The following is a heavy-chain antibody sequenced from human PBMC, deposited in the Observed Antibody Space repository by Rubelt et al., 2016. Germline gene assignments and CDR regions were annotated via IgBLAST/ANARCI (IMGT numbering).Heavy chain of an antibody. D-gene: IGHD5-12*01. V-gene: IGHV3-33*05. CDR2: ISYVGSNK. J-gene: IGHJ4*02. Sequence: QVQLVESGGGVVQPGRSLRLSCAASGFTFSSYGMHWVRQAPGKGLQWVAVISYVGSNKYYADSVKGRFSISRDNSKNTLYLQMNSLRAEDTAVYYCARDHPHSGYTNWGQGTLVTVSS. CDR1: GFTFSSYG. CDR3: ARDHPHSGYTN.